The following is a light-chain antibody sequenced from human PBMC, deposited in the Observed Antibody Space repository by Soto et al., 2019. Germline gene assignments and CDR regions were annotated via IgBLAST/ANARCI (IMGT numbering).Light chain of an antibody. CDR1: QSVSSTS. J-gene: IGKJ1*01. V-gene: IGKV3-20*01. CDR2: GAS. CDR3: QQYDNSPPWT. Sequence: PGERATLSCRASQSVSSTSIAWYQQKPGQAPRLLIYGASSRATGIPDRFSGSGSGTDFTLTISRLEPKDFAVYYCQQYDNSPPWTFGQGTKVEIK.